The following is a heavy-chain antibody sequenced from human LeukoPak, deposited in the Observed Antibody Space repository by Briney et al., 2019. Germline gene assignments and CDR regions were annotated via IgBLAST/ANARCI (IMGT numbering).Heavy chain of an antibody. CDR2: ISSGGST. D-gene: IGHD5-24*01. Sequence: TGGSLRLSCAASGFTVSSNCMSWVRQAPGKGLEWVSVISSGGSTYYADSVKGRFTISRDNSKNTLYLQMNSLRAEDTAVYYCAREGDGYNSDYWGQGTLVTVSS. V-gene: IGHV3-53*01. CDR3: AREGDGYNSDY. CDR1: GFTVSSNC. J-gene: IGHJ4*02.